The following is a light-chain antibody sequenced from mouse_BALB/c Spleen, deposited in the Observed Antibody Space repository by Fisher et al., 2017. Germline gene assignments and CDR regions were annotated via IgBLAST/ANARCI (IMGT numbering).Light chain of an antibody. J-gene: IGKJ1*01. CDR2: DTS. CDR3: QQWSSYPPMT. CDR1: SSVSY. Sequence: IVMTQTPAIMSASPGEKVTMTCRASSSVSYMYWYQQKPGSSPRLLIYDTSNLASGVPVRFSGSGSGTSYSLTISRMEAEDAATYYCQQWSSYPPMTFGGGTKLEIK. V-gene: IGKV4-55*01.